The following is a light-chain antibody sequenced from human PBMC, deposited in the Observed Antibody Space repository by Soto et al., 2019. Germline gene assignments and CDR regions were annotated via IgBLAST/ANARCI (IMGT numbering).Light chain of an antibody. J-gene: IGLJ2*01. CDR1: SSDIGAYDY. Sequence: QSVLTQPAPVSGSPGQSITISCTGTSSDIGAYDYVSWFQQYSGKAPTLIIYEVRFRPSGVSSRFSGSKSGNTASLTISGLQTEDEADYYCGSYASATLIFGGGTKLTVL. CDR3: GSYASATLI. V-gene: IGLV2-14*03. CDR2: EVR.